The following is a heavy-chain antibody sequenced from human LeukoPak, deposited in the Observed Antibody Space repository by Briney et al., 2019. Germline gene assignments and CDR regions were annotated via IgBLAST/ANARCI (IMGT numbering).Heavy chain of an antibody. CDR1: GFTFSSYG. CDR2: ISYDGSNK. J-gene: IGHJ4*02. Sequence: GGSLRLSCAASGFTFSSYGMHWVRQAPGKGLEWVAVISYDGSNKYYADSVKGRFTISRDNSRNTLFLQMNSLRPGDTAVYYCAKDVHGSWGLDYWGQGTLVTVSS. CDR3: AKDVHGSWGLDY. V-gene: IGHV3-30*18. D-gene: IGHD6-13*01.